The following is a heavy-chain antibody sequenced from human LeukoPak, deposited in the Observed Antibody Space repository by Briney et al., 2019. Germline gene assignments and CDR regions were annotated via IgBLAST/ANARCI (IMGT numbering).Heavy chain of an antibody. V-gene: IGHV4-59*08. Sequence: SETLSLTCTVSGGSISSYYWSWIRQPPGKGLEWIGYIYYSGSTYYNPSLKSRVTISVDTSKNQFSLKLSSVTAADTAVYYCVGSVAAALRNLDYWGQGTLVTVSS. CDR2: IYYSGST. D-gene: IGHD6-13*01. CDR1: GGSISSYY. J-gene: IGHJ4*02. CDR3: VGSVAAALRNLDY.